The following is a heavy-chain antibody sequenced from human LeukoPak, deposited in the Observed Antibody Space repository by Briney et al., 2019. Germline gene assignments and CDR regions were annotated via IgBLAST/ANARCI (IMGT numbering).Heavy chain of an antibody. Sequence: GGSLRLSCAASGFTVSTYGMNWVRQAPGKGLEWVSCISTYYSDIYYADSVRGRFTVSRDNAKNSLYLQMNSLTAEDTALYYCTKGEIYGMDVWGQGTTVTVSS. J-gene: IGHJ6*02. V-gene: IGHV3-21*04. CDR1: GFTVSTYG. CDR2: ISTYYSDI. CDR3: TKGEIYGMDV.